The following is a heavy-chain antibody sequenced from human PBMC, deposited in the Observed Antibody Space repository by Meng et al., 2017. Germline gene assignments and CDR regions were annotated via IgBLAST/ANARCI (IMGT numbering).Heavy chain of an antibody. Sequence: QVQPQESGPGLVKPSQTLSLTCTVSGGSISSGSYYWSWIRQPAGKGLEWIGRIYTSGSTNYNPSLKSRVTISVDTSKNQFSLKLSSVTAADTAVYYCARSGGYYYGEEYYFDYWGQGTLVTVSS. D-gene: IGHD3-22*01. V-gene: IGHV4-61*02. CDR1: GGSISSGSYY. J-gene: IGHJ4*02. CDR2: IYTSGST. CDR3: ARSGGYYYGEEYYFDY.